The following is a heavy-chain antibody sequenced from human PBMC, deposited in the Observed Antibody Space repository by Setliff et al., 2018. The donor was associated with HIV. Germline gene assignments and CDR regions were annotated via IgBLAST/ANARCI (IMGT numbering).Heavy chain of an antibody. D-gene: IGHD6-13*01. Sequence: KSSETLSLTCTVSGGFISTGGYSWSWIRQPPGKGLEWIGYIYHSGNTYYNPSLKSRVSISVDRSKNHFSLRLSSVTAADTAVYYCARGGSRGSRYWDYWGQGTLVTVSS. CDR1: GGFISTGGYS. V-gene: IGHV4-30-2*01. CDR3: ARGGSRGSRYWDY. CDR2: IYHSGNT. J-gene: IGHJ4*02.